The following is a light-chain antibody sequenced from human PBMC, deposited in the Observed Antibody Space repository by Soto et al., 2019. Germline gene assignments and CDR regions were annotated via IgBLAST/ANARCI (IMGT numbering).Light chain of an antibody. CDR2: GAS. J-gene: IGKJ1*01. CDR3: QQYGSSGT. Sequence: EIVLTQSPGTLSLSPGERATLSWRASQSVSSSYLAWYQQKPGQAPRLLIYGASSRATGTPDRLSGSGSGTDFTLTISRMEPEDFAVYYCQQYGSSGTFGQGTKVDI. V-gene: IGKV3-20*01. CDR1: QSVSSSY.